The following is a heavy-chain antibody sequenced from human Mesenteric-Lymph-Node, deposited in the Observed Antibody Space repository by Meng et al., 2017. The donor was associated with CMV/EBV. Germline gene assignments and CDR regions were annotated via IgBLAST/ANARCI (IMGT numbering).Heavy chain of an antibody. CDR1: GFTFSTYS. V-gene: IGHV3-48*04. D-gene: IGHD6-6*01. J-gene: IGHJ4*02. CDR2: ISSSSSTI. Sequence: GESLKISCAASGFTFSTYSMNWVRQAPGKGLEWVTYISSSSSTIYYADSVKGRFTLSRDNAKNSLYLQMNSLRAEDTAVYYCAREYSSSSGRSFDYWGQGTLVTVLL. CDR3: AREYSSSSGRSFDY.